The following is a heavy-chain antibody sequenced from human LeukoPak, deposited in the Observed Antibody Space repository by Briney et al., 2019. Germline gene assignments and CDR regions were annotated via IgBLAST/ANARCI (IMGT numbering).Heavy chain of an antibody. CDR2: INPNSGGT. V-gene: IGHV1-2*06. CDR1: GYTFTGYY. J-gene: IGHJ3*02. Sequence: ASVKVSCKASGYTFTGYYMHWVQQAPGQGLEWMGRINPNSGGTNYAQKFQGRVTMTRDTSISTAYMELSRLRSDDTAVYYCAFFSAAMTPTLGAFDIWGQGTMVTVSS. D-gene: IGHD2-2*01. CDR3: AFFSAAMTPTLGAFDI.